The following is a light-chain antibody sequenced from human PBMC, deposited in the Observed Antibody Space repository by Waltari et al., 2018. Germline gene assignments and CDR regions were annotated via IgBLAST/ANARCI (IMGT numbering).Light chain of an antibody. V-gene: IGKV3-20*01. CDR2: ATS. J-gene: IGKJ1*01. CDR1: QTISYSY. CDR3: QHYANSPPT. Sequence: EIVLTQSPGTLSLSPGERATLSCRASQTISYSYLAWYQQKPGQAPRLLLAATSSRATAIPDRFSGSGSGTDFTLTISRLEPEDFAVYFCQHYANSPPTFGQGTKVEIK.